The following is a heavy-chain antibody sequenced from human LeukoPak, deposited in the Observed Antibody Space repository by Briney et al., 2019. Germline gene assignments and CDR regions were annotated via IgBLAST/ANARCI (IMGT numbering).Heavy chain of an antibody. CDR2: VTHGGST. CDR1: GGSFNSYS. J-gene: IGHJ3*02. CDR3: ARDLVTVTKGFDI. D-gene: IGHD4-17*01. Sequence: PSETLSLTCAVHGGSFNSYSWSWIRQPPGKGLEWIGEVTHGGSTNYNPSLKSRVTISVDTSRNQFSLKLSSVTAADTAVYYCARDLVTVTKGFDIWGQGTMVSVSS. V-gene: IGHV4-34*01.